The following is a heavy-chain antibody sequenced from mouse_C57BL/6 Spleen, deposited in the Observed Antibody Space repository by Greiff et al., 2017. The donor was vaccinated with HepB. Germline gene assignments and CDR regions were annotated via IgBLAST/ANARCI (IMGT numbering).Heavy chain of an antibody. J-gene: IGHJ3*01. CDR2: ISDGGSYT. D-gene: IGHD2-5*01. CDR3: ARDKSNNEGFAY. Sequence: EVKVVESGGGLVKPGGSLKLSCAASGFTFSSYAMSWVRQTPEKRLEWVATISDGGSYTYYPDNVKGRFTISRDNAKNNLYLQMSHLKSEDTAMYYCARDKSNNEGFAYWGQGTLVTVSA. V-gene: IGHV5-4*01. CDR1: GFTFSSYA.